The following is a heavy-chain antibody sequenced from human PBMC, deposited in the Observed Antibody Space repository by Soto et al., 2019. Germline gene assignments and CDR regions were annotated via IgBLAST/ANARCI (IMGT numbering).Heavy chain of an antibody. J-gene: IGHJ6*02. CDR1: GYTFTSYG. CDR2: ISAYNGNT. D-gene: IGHD3-22*01. CDR3: AREGYYDSSGYQYGMDV. Sequence: ASVKVSCKASGYTFTSYGISWVRQAPGQGLEWMGWISAYNGNTNYAQKLQGRVTITTDTSTSTAYMELRSLRSDDTAVYYCAREGYYDSSGYQYGMDVWGQGTTVTVSS. V-gene: IGHV1-18*01.